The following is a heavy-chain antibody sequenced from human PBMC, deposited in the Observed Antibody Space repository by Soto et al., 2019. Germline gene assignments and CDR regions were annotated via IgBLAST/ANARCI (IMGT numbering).Heavy chain of an antibody. CDR1: GFTFSDSA. J-gene: IGHJ4*02. V-gene: IGHV3-73*01. CDR3: TRHSSCSDDPCAIAY. Sequence: PGGSLRLCCAASGFTFSDSAIHWVRQASGKGLEWVGRIRSKPNNYATAYAASVKGRFTISRDESHNTAYLQMDSLKTGDTALYYCTRHSSCSDDPCAIAYWGQGTLVTVSS. D-gene: IGHD6-19*01. CDR2: IRSKPNNYAT.